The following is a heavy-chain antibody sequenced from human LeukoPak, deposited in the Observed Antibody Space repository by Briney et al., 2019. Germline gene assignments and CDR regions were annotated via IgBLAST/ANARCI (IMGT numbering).Heavy chain of an antibody. CDR1: GYTLTELS. CDR3: ATATPAAKGGGFDY. CDR2: FDPEDGET. Sequence: GASVKVSCKVSGYTLTELSMHWVRQAPGKGLEWMGGFDPEDGETIYAQKFQGRVTMTEDTSTDTAYMELSSLRSEDTAVYHCATATPAAKGGGFDYWGQGTLVTVSS. D-gene: IGHD2-2*01. J-gene: IGHJ4*02. V-gene: IGHV1-24*01.